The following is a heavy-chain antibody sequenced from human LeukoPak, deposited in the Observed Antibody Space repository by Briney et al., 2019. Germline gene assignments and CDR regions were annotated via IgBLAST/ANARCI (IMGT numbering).Heavy chain of an antibody. CDR3: ARGGEDSGYDLFDY. Sequence: PSETLSLTCAVYGGSFSGYYWSWIRQPPGKGLEWIGEINHSGSTNYNPSLKSRVTISVDTSKNQFSLKLSSVTAADTAVYYCARGGEDSGYDLFDYWGQGTLVTVSS. V-gene: IGHV4-34*01. CDR1: GGSFSGYY. J-gene: IGHJ4*02. D-gene: IGHD5-12*01. CDR2: INHSGST.